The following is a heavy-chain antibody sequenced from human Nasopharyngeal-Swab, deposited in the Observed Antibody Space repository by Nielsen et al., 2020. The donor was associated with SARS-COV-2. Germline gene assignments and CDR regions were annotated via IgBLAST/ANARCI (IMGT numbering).Heavy chain of an antibody. J-gene: IGHJ6*03. CDR3: ARNDFWSGYYKVPMDV. V-gene: IGHV3-7*03. CDR2: IKQHGSEK. D-gene: IGHD3-3*01. Sequence: WIRQPPGKGLEWLANIKQHGSEKYYVDSVKGRFTISRDNAKNSLYLQMNSLRAEDTAVYYCARNDFWSGYYKVPMDVWGKGTTVTVS.